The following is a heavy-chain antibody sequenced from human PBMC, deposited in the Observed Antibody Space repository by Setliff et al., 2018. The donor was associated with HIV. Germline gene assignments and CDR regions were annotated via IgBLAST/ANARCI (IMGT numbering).Heavy chain of an antibody. D-gene: IGHD2-15*01. CDR1: GDSVSGSNW. CDR3: ARDVKLAYCSGGSCPRAYFSGLDV. Sequence: PSETLSLTCNVSGDSVSGSNWWTWVRRSPQKGLEWIGEVYHSGATNYNPSLKSRVAMSVDTSTNQFSLHLNSVTAADTAVYYCARDVKLAYCSGGSCPRAYFSGLDVWGQGTTVTVSS. CDR2: VYHSGAT. V-gene: IGHV4-4*02. J-gene: IGHJ6*02.